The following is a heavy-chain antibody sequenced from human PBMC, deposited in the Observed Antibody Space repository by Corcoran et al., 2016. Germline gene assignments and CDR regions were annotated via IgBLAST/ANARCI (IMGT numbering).Heavy chain of an antibody. CDR1: GGSFSGYY. CDR2: INHSGST. CDR3: ARGIIYCSGGSCYTGGWFDP. J-gene: IGHJ5*02. V-gene: IGHV4-34*01. Sequence: QVQLQQWGAGLLKPSETLSLTCAVYGGSFSGYYWSWIRQPPGKGLEWIGEINHSGSTNYNPSLKSRFTISVDTSKNQFSLKLSSVTAADTTVYYCARGIIYCSGGSCYTGGWFDPWGQGTLVTVSS. D-gene: IGHD2-15*01.